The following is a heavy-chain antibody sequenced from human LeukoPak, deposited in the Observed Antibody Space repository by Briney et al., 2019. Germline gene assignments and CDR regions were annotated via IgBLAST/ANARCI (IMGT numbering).Heavy chain of an antibody. CDR1: GYTFTGYY. Sequence: ASVKVSCTASGYTFTGYYVHWVRQAPGQGLEWMGWINPNSGGTNYAQKFQGRVTMTRDTSISTAYMELSRLRSDDTAVYYCARVTYYDIFGYMDVWGKGTTVTISS. V-gene: IGHV1-2*02. J-gene: IGHJ6*03. CDR3: ARVTYYDIFGYMDV. CDR2: INPNSGGT. D-gene: IGHD3-9*01.